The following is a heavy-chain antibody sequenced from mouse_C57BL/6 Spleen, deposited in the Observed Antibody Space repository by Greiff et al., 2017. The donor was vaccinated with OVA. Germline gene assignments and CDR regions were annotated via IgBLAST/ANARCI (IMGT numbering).Heavy chain of an antibody. J-gene: IGHJ2*01. D-gene: IGHD1-1*01. CDR3: ASYGSLDY. CDR1: GYTFTDYY. CDR2: IYPGSGNT. Sequence: VQLQQSGAELVRPGASVKLSCKASGYTFTDYYINWVKQRPGQGLEWIARIYPGSGNTYYNEKFTGKATLTAEKSSSTAYMQLSSLTSEDSAVYFCASYGSLDYWGQGTTLTVSS. V-gene: IGHV1-76*01.